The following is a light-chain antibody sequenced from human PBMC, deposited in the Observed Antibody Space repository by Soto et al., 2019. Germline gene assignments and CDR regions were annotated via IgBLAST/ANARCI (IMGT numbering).Light chain of an antibody. V-gene: IGLV7-46*01. CDR3: LLSYSSARSYV. J-gene: IGLJ1*01. Sequence: QAVVTQEPSLTVSPGGTVTFTCGSRTGAVTSGHYPYWFQQKPGQAPRTLIYDTSNKHSWTPARFSGSLLGGKAALTLSGAQPEDEAEYYCLLSYSSARSYVFGTGTKVTVL. CDR2: DTS. CDR1: TGAVTSGHY.